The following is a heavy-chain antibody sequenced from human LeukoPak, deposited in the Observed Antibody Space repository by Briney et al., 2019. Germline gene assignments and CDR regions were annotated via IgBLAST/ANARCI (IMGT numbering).Heavy chain of an antibody. CDR1: GGSISSASYY. J-gene: IGHJ6*03. V-gene: IGHV4-61*02. Sequence: PSQTLSLTCTVSGGSISSASYYWSWIRQPAGKGLEWIGRVYTSGSTNYNPSLESRVTMSVDTSKNQFTLNLSSVTAADTAVYYCARHCIGSSSPFRYYYYMDVWGKGTTVTVSS. CDR2: VYTSGST. D-gene: IGHD6-6*01. CDR3: ARHCIGSSSPFRYYYYMDV.